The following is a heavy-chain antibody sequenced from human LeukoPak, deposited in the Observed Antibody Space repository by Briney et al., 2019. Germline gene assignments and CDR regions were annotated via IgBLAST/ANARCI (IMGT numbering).Heavy chain of an antibody. CDR3: TRDQTPYY. CDR1: GFTFSSYA. V-gene: IGHV3-49*04. J-gene: IGHJ4*02. Sequence: GGSLRLSCAASGFTFSSYAMTWVRQAPGKGLEWVGFIASETYGGTAEYAASVKGRFTISRDDSKSIAYLQMNSLKTEDTAVYYCTRDQTPYYWGQGTLVTVSS. CDR2: IASETYGGTA.